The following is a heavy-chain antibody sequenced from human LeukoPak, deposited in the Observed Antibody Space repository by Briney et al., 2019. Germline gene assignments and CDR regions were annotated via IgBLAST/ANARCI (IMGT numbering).Heavy chain of an antibody. CDR3: AKARGRFLEWLFDY. D-gene: IGHD3-3*01. CDR2: ISSSSSYI. V-gene: IGHV3-21*04. Sequence: GGSLRLSCAASGFTFNSYSMNWVRQAPGKGLEWVSSISSSSSYIYYADSVKGRFTISRDNAKNSLYLQMNSLRAEDMALYYCAKARGRFLEWLFDYWGQGTLVTVSS. CDR1: GFTFNSYS. J-gene: IGHJ4*02.